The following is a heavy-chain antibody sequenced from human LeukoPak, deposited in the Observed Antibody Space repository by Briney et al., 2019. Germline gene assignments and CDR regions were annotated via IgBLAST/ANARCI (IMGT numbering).Heavy chain of an antibody. J-gene: IGHJ6*03. CDR3: ARAQYSSHDYYYYYYMDV. V-gene: IGHV4-59*01. D-gene: IGHD6-6*01. CDR2: IYYSGST. Sequence: SETLSFTCTVSGGSISSYYWSWIRQPPGKGLEWIGYIYYSGSTNYNPSLKSRVTISVDTSKNQFSLKLSSVTAADTAVYYCARAQYSSHDYYYYYYMDVWGKGTTVTVSS. CDR1: GGSISSYY.